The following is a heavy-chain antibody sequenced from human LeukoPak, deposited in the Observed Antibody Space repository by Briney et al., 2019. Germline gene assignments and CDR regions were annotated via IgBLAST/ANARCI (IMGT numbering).Heavy chain of an antibody. J-gene: IGHJ4*02. Sequence: GGSLRLSCAVSGFTVSSNYMSWVRQAPGKGLEWVSVIYSDRSTYYADSVKGRFTISRDNSRNTLFLQMNSLRAEDTAVYYCARALRGYSYVLDYWGQGTLVTVSS. V-gene: IGHV3-66*01. CDR2: IYSDRST. D-gene: IGHD5-18*01. CDR1: GFTVSSNY. CDR3: ARALRGYSYVLDY.